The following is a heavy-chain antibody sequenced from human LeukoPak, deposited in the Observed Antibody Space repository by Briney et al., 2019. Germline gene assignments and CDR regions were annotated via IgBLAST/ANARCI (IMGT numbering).Heavy chain of an antibody. Sequence: PGGSLRLSCAASGFTFDDYGMSWVRQAPGKGLEWIGRIYTSGSTNYNPSLKSRVTMSVDTSKNQFSLKLSSVTAADTAVYYCARDGRREPYFDYWGQGTLVTVSS. CDR1: GFTFDDYG. D-gene: IGHD1-26*01. CDR2: IYTSGST. J-gene: IGHJ4*02. V-gene: IGHV4-4*07. CDR3: ARDGRREPYFDY.